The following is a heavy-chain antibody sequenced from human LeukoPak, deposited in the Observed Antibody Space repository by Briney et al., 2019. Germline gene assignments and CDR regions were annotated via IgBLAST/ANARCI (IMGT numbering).Heavy chain of an antibody. D-gene: IGHD6-13*01. V-gene: IGHV4-59*12. CDR2: IYYSGST. Sequence: SETLSLTCTVSGGSISSYYWSWIRQPPGKGLEWIGYIYYSGSTNYNPSLKSRVTISVDTSKNQFSLKLSSVTAADTAVYYCARGDIAARHRASRGMDVWGKGTTVTISS. J-gene: IGHJ6*03. CDR3: ARGDIAARHRASRGMDV. CDR1: GGSISSYY.